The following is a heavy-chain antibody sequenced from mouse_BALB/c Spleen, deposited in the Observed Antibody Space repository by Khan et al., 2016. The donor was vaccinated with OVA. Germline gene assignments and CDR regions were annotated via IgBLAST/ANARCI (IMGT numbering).Heavy chain of an antibody. CDR2: INPSSGYT. CDR3: ARGGAYYRSDGWFAY. Sequence: VQLQESGAELARPGASVKMSCKASGYTFTSYTMHWVKQRPGQGLEWIGYINPSSGYTNYNQKFKDKATLTADKSSSTAYMQLSSLTSEDSAVNYCARGGAYYRSDGWFAYWGQGTLVTVSA. D-gene: IGHD2-14*01. J-gene: IGHJ3*01. CDR1: GYTFTSYT. V-gene: IGHV1-4*01.